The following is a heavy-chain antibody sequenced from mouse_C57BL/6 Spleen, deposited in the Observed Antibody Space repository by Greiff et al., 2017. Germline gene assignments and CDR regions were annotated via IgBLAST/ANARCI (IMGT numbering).Heavy chain of an antibody. CDR3: AREGNYPFAY. CDR1: GYTFTSYW. V-gene: IGHV1-50*01. Sequence: VQLQQPGAELVKPGASVKLSCKASGYTFTSYWMQWVKQRPGQGLEWFGEIDPSDSYTNYNQKFKGKATLTVDTSSSTAYMQLSSLTSEDSAVYYCAREGNYPFAYWGQGALVTVSA. D-gene: IGHD2-1*01. J-gene: IGHJ3*01. CDR2: IDPSDSYT.